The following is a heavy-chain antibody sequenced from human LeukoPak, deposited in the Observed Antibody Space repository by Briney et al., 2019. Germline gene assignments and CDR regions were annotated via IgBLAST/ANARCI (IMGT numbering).Heavy chain of an antibody. D-gene: IGHD6-19*01. Sequence: PSETLSLTCAVYGGSFSGYYWSWIRQPPGKGLEWIGEINHSGSTNYNPSLKSRVTISVDTSKNQFSLKLSSVTAADTAVYYCARDSTRNGIAVTAAAAKQPYFDYWGQGTLVTVSS. V-gene: IGHV4-34*01. CDR1: GGSFSGYY. J-gene: IGHJ4*02. CDR2: INHSGST. CDR3: ARDSTRNGIAVTAAAAKQPYFDY.